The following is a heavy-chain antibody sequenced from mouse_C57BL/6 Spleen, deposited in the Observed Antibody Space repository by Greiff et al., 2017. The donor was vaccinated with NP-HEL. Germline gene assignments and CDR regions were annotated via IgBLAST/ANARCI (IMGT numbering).Heavy chain of an antibody. CDR1: GYTFTSYG. Sequence: QVQLKQSGAELARPGASVKLSCKASGYTFTSYGISWVKQRTGQGLEWIGEIYPRSGNTYYNEKFKGKATLTADKSSSTAYMELRSLTSEDSAVYFCARGGYGYWGQGTTLTVSS. CDR2: IYPRSGNT. CDR3: ARGGYGY. D-gene: IGHD1-1*01. V-gene: IGHV1-81*01. J-gene: IGHJ2*01.